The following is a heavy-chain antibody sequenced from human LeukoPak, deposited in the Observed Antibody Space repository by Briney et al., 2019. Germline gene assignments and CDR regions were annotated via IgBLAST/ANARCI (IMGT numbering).Heavy chain of an antibody. V-gene: IGHV1-18*01. CDR3: ARDRYYDILTGYYNHDAFDI. Sequence: ASVKVSCKASGYTFTSYGISWVRQAPGQGLEWMGWISAYNGSTNYAQQLQGRVTMTTDTSTSTAYMELRSLRSDDTAVYYCARDRYYDILTGYYNHDAFDIWGQGTMVTVSS. CDR1: GYTFTSYG. D-gene: IGHD3-9*01. J-gene: IGHJ3*02. CDR2: ISAYNGST.